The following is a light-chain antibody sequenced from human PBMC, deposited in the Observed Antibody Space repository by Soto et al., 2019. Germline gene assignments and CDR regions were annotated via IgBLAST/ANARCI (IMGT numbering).Light chain of an antibody. V-gene: IGLV2-11*01. J-gene: IGLJ2*01. CDR2: DVT. CDR3: CSFAGNSLV. CDR1: ISDVGAYNY. Sequence: QSALTQPRSVSGSPGQSVTISCAGTISDVGAYNYVSWYQQHPGKAPKIMIYDVTERPSGVPDRFSGSKSVNTASLTISGLQAGDEADYYCCSFAGNSLVFGGGTKLTVL.